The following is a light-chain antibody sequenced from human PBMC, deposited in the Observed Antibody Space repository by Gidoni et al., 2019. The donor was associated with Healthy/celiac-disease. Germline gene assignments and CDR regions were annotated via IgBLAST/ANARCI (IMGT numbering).Light chain of an antibody. CDR1: QSVSSN. J-gene: IGKJ2*01. CDR2: GAS. V-gene: IGKV3-15*01. CDR3: QQYNNWPPGYT. Sequence: EIVMTQSPATLSVSPGERATLACRASQSVSSNLAWYQQKPGQAPRLLIYGASTRATGIPARFRGSGSGTEFTLTISSLQSEDFAVYYCQQYNNWPPGYTFGQXTKLEIK.